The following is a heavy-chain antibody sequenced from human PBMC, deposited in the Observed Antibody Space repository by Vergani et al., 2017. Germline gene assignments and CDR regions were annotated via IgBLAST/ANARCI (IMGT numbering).Heavy chain of an antibody. Sequence: QVQLVQSGAEVKKPGASVKVSCKASGYTFTSYAMHWVRQAPGQRLEWMGWINAGNGNTKYSQKFQGRVTITRDTSASTAYRELSSLRSEDTAGYYCGRAGLWFGEFDFDYWGQGTLVTVSS. CDR2: INAGNGNT. CDR3: GRAGLWFGEFDFDY. V-gene: IGHV1-3*01. CDR1: GYTFTSYA. J-gene: IGHJ4*02. D-gene: IGHD3-10*01.